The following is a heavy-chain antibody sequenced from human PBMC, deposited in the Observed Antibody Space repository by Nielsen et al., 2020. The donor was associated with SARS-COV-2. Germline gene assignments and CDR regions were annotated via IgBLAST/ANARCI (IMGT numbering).Heavy chain of an antibody. CDR3: ARDNWGRMDV. Sequence: GGSLRPSCAASGFTVSSNYMSWVRQAPGKGLEWVSVIYSGGSTYYADSVKGRFTISRDNSKNMLFLQMNSLRAEDTAVYYCARDNWGRMDVWGQGTTVTVSS. J-gene: IGHJ6*02. V-gene: IGHV3-66*01. CDR2: IYSGGST. CDR1: GFTVSSNY. D-gene: IGHD7-27*01.